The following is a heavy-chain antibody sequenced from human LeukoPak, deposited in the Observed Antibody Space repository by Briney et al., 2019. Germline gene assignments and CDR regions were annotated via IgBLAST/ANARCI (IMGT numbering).Heavy chain of an antibody. CDR3: ASLEQLVPR. V-gene: IGHV1-69*06. D-gene: IGHD6-13*01. J-gene: IGHJ4*02. Sequence: GASGKVSCKASGGTFSSYAISWVRQAPGQGLEWMGGIIPIFGTANYAQKFQGRVTITADKSTSTAYMELSSLRSEDTAVYYCASLEQLVPRWGQGTLVTVSS. CDR2: IIPIFGTA. CDR1: GGTFSSYA.